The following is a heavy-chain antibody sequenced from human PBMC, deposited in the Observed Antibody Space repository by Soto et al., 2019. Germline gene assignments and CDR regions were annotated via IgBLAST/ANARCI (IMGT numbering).Heavy chain of an antibody. CDR2: IWYDGSNK. Sequence: QVQLVESGGGVVQPGRSLRLSCAASGFTFSSYGMHWVRQAPGKGLEWVAVIWYDGSNKYYADSVKGRFTISRDNSKNTLYLQMNSLRAEDTAVYYCARDTAAAGRYYYYVMDVWGQGTTVTVSS. CDR3: ARDTAAAGRYYYYVMDV. J-gene: IGHJ6*02. D-gene: IGHD6-13*01. V-gene: IGHV3-33*01. CDR1: GFTFSSYG.